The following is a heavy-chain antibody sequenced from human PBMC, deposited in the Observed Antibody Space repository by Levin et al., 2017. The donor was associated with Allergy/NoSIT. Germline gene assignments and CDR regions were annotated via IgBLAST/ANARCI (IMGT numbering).Heavy chain of an antibody. V-gene: IGHV3-30-3*01. CDR2: ISYDGSNK. J-gene: IGHJ4*02. D-gene: IGHD6-13*01. CDR3: ARDRGAAAASTYYFDY. CDR1: GFTFSSYA. Sequence: GGSLRLSCAASGFTFSSYAMHWVRQAPGKGLEWVAVISYDGSNKYYADSVKGRFTISRDNSKNTLYLQMNSLRAEDTAVYYCARDRGAAAASTYYFDYWGQGTLVTVSS.